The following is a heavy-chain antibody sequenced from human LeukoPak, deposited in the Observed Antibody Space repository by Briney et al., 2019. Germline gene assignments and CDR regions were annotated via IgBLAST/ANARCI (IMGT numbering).Heavy chain of an antibody. Sequence: PGGSLRLSCAASGFIFGSYWMNWVRQAPGKGLEWVANINQGGSEKYYVDSEKGRFTISRDNAKNSLYLQMNSLRAEDTAVYYCARGKIVGATYFDYWGQGTLVTVSS. V-gene: IGHV3-7*05. J-gene: IGHJ4*02. CDR1: GFIFGSYW. CDR3: ARGKIVGATYFDY. D-gene: IGHD1-26*01. CDR2: INQGGSEK.